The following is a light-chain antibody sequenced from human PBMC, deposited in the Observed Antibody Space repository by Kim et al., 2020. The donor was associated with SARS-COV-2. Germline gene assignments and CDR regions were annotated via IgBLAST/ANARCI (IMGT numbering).Light chain of an antibody. V-gene: IGKV1-39*01. CDR3: QQSYSTPPRT. CDR1: QSISSY. Sequence: TVGDRVTITCRASQSISSYLNWYQQKPGKAPKLLIYAASSLQSGVSSRFSGSGSGTDFTLTISSLQPEDFASYYCQQSYSTPPRTFGQGTKVDIK. CDR2: AAS. J-gene: IGKJ1*01.